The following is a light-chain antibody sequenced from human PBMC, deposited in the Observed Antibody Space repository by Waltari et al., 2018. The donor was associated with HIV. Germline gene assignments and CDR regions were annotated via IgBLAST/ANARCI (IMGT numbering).Light chain of an antibody. CDR3: QQYETNPYT. Sequence: DIQMTQSPSTLSPSVGDRVTITCRASQTVNRWLARFQQRPGKAPKLLIYQASNLQNGVPSRFSGSGSVTEFTLTISSLQPDDSATYYCQQYETNPYTFGQGTKLQIK. V-gene: IGKV1-5*03. CDR1: QTVNRW. CDR2: QAS. J-gene: IGKJ2*01.